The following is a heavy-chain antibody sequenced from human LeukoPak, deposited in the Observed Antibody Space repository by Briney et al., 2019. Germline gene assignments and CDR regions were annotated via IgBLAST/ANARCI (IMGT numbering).Heavy chain of an antibody. D-gene: IGHD6-13*01. CDR3: ARSIAAAAQTRRYYYYYMDV. CDR1: GYTFTSYG. V-gene: IGHV1-18*01. J-gene: IGHJ6*03. CDR2: ISAYNGNT. Sequence: ASVKVSCKASGYTFTSYGISWVRQAPGQGLEWMGWISAYNGNTKYAQNLQGRVTMTTDTSTITAYMELRSLRSDDTAVYYCARSIAAAAQTRRYYYYYMDVWGKGTTVTVSS.